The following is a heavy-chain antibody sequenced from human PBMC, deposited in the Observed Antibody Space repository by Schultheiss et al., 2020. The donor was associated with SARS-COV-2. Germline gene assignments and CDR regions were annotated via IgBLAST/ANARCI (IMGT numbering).Heavy chain of an antibody. CDR3: ARDGSAYSGAYYGRFDF. Sequence: GESLKISCAASGFTFGTYSMNWVRQAPGKGLEWISYISSGSGSIYYADSVKGRFTISRDNAKNALYLQLSSLRDGDTAVYYCARDGSAYSGAYYGRFDFWGQGTLVTVSS. J-gene: IGHJ4*02. CDR1: GFTFGTYS. D-gene: IGHD1-26*01. V-gene: IGHV3-48*02. CDR2: ISSGSGSI.